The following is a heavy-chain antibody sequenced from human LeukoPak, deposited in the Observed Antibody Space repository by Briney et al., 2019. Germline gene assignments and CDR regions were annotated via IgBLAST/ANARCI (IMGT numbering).Heavy chain of an antibody. D-gene: IGHD2-8*02. CDR1: GFFFRSYA. CDR3: AKHWSWAPYGMDV. J-gene: IGHJ6*02. V-gene: IGHV3-23*01. CDR2: ISGSGDST. Sequence: GGSLRLSCAASGFFFRSYAMDWVRQAPGKGLEWVSAISGSGDSTYYADSVKGRFTISRDNSKNTVYLQMNSLRVEDTAVYYCAKHWSWAPYGMDVWGQGTTVTVSS.